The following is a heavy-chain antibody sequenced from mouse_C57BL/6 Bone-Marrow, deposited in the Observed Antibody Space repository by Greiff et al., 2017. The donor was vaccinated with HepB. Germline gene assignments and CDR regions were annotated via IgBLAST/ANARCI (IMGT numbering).Heavy chain of an antibody. D-gene: IGHD2-13*01. CDR3: ARHRDGDGFAY. CDR1: GFTFSDYG. J-gene: IGHJ3*01. CDR2: ISNLAYSI. V-gene: IGHV5-15*01. Sequence: EVQGVESGGGLVQPGGSLKLSCAASGFTFSDYGMAWVRQAPRKGPEWVAFISNLAYSIYYADTVTGRFTISRENAKNTLYLEMSSLRSEDTAMYYCARHRDGDGFAYWGQGTLVTVSA.